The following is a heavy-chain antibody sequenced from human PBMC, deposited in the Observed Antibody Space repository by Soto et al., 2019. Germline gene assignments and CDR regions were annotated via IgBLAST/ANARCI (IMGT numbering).Heavy chain of an antibody. CDR3: AGYCSSTSCYVWFDP. CDR2: INHSGST. D-gene: IGHD2-2*01. Sequence: SETLSLTCAVSGGSISSSNWWSWVRQPPGKGLEWIGEINHSGSTNYNPSLKSRVTISVDTSKNQFSLKLSSVTAADTAVYYCAGYCSSTSCYVWFDPWGQGTLVTVSS. CDR1: GGSISSSNW. V-gene: IGHV4-4*02. J-gene: IGHJ5*02.